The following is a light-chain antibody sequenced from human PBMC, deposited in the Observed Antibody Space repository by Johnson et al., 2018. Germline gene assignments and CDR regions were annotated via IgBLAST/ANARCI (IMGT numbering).Light chain of an antibody. CDR1: SSNIGNNY. V-gene: IGLV1-51*02. J-gene: IGLJ1*01. CDR3: GTWDSSLSAGNV. Sequence: QSVLTQPPSVSAAPGQKVTISCSGSSSNIGNNYVSWYQQLPGTAPQPLIYENTNPPSGIPDRVSGSKSGTSATLGITALQPGDEADYYGGTWDSSLSAGNVFGTGTKVTV. CDR2: ENT.